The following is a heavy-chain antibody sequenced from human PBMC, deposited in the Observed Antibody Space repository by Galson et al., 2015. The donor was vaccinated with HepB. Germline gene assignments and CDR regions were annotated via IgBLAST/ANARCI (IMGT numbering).Heavy chain of an antibody. V-gene: IGHV3-7*01. Sequence: SLRLSCAASGFTFSSYWMSWVRQAPGKGLEWVANIKRDGSEKYYVDSVKGRFTISRDNAKNSLYLQMNSLRAEDTAVYYCARPYVADAFDIWGQGTMVTVSS. CDR2: IKRDGSEK. J-gene: IGHJ3*02. CDR3: ARPYVADAFDI. D-gene: IGHD3-16*01. CDR1: GFTFSSYW.